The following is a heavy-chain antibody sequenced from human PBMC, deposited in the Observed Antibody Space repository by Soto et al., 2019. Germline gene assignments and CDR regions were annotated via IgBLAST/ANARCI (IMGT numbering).Heavy chain of an antibody. D-gene: IGHD3-22*01. CDR1: GFSFSSYS. CDR3: AREGGVVVPTKDAFDV. J-gene: IGHJ3*01. Sequence: QVQLVESGGGVVQPGRSLTLSCAASGFSFSSYSIHWVRQGPGKGLEWVADISNDGSRKYYADSVKGRFTVSRDNSKNTLFMQMSSLRPDDTAVYYCAREGGVVVPTKDAFDVWGQGTMVTVSS. CDR2: ISNDGSRK. V-gene: IGHV3-30-3*01.